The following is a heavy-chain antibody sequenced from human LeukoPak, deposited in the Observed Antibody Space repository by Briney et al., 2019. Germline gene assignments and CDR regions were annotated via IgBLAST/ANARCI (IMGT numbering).Heavy chain of an antibody. V-gene: IGHV3-53*05. CDR3: ARWNSGYDRTYYFDY. J-gene: IGHJ4*02. CDR1: GFTVSSNY. Sequence: GGSLRLSCAASGFTVSSNYMSWVRQAPGKGLEWVSVIYSGGSTYYADSVKGRFTISRDNSKNTLYLQMNSLRAEDTAVYYCARWNSGYDRTYYFDYWGQGTLVTVSS. D-gene: IGHD5-12*01. CDR2: IYSGGST.